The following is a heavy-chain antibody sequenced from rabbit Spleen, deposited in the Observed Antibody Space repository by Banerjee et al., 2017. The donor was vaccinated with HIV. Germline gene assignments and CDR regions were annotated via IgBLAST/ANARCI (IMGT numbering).Heavy chain of an antibody. J-gene: IGHJ4*01. V-gene: IGHV1S47*01. Sequence: QEQLMESGGGLIQPGGSLKLSCKASGFDFSAYGMSWVRQAPGKGLEWIGYIDLLFGTTYYATWANGRFTISSHNAQNTLYLQLNSLTAADTATYFCVRGASSSGYYSLWGPGTLVTV. CDR2: IDLLFGTT. CDR3: VRGASSSGYYSL. D-gene: IGHD1-1*01. CDR1: GFDFSAYG.